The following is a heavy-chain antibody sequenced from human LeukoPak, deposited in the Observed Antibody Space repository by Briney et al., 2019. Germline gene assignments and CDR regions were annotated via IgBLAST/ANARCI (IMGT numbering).Heavy chain of an antibody. CDR2: IYYTGST. D-gene: IGHD1-26*01. CDR3: ARRGGSGRTFDY. CDR1: GASISGGTYY. Sequence: SETLSLTCSVSGASISGGTYYWGWIRQPPGKGLEWIGSIYYTGSTYDNPSLKSRVTISVDTSKNQFSLKLSSVTAADTAVYYCARRGGSGRTFDYWGQGTLVTVSS. V-gene: IGHV4-39*01. J-gene: IGHJ4*02.